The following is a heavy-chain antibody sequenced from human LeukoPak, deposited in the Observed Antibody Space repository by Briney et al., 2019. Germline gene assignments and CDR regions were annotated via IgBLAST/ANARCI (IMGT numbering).Heavy chain of an antibody. CDR1: GFTFSSYG. J-gene: IGHJ4*02. CDR2: IRHDESKT. D-gene: IGHD1-26*01. Sequence: GGSLRLSCAASGFTFSSYGMHWVRQAPGKGLEWVAFIRHDESKTYFGDSVKGRFTISRDNSKNTLYLQMNSLRAEDTAIYYCAKSHNPNRYSGTYYCDFWGQGTLVTVSS. V-gene: IGHV3-30*02. CDR3: AKSHNPNRYSGTYYCDF.